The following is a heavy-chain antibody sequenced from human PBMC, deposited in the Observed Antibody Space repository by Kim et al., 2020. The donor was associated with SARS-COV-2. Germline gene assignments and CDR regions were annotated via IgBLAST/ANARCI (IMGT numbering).Heavy chain of an antibody. CDR3: TTEGLASPRDF. D-gene: IGHD2-15*01. V-gene: IGHV3-15*01. Sequence: GGSLRLSCAGSGFTFSNSWMTWVRQAPGRGLEWVGRIKTESDGGTTEYAAPVKGRFTITRDDSKNTLYLQMNSLKTEDTAVYYCTTEGLASPRDFWGQGTLVTVSS. CDR1: GFTFSNSW. CDR2: IKTESDGGTT. J-gene: IGHJ4*02.